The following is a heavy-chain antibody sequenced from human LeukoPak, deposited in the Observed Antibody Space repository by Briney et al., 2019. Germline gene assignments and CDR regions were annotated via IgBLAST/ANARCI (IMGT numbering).Heavy chain of an antibody. J-gene: IGHJ4*02. CDR3: AGLPPRCGDCYSASDY. CDR1: GYTFTSYG. CDR2: ISAYNGNT. D-gene: IGHD2-21*02. V-gene: IGHV1-18*01. Sequence: GASVKVSCKASGYTFTSYGISWVRQAPGQGLEWMGWISAYNGNTNYAQKLQGRVTMTTDTSTSTAYMELRSLRSDDTAVYYCAGLPPRCGDCYSASDYWGQGTLVTVSS.